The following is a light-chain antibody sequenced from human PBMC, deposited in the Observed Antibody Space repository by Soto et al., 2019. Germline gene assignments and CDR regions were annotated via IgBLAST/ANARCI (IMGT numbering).Light chain of an antibody. CDR3: QSYDSDTVI. CDR2: DDD. CDR1: SGSIASNY. J-gene: IGLJ2*01. Sequence: NFMLTQPHSVSESPGKTVTISCTRSSGSIASNYVQWYQQRPGSSPSIVIYDDDQRPSGGPDRFSGSIDTSSSSASLTIAGLKTEEDAYYYCQSYDSDTVIFGGGTKVTVL. V-gene: IGLV6-57*01.